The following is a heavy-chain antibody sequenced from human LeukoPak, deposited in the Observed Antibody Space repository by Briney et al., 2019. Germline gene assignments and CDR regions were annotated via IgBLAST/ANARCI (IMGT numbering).Heavy chain of an antibody. D-gene: IGHD3-22*01. CDR1: GFTFSDHY. V-gene: IGHV3-11*06. Sequence: GGSLRLSCAASGFTFSDHYMSWIRQAPGKGLEWVSYISTSGRYTNYTDSVKGRFTISRDNAKNSLFLQMNSLRAEDTAVYYCARVASITMICDFWGRGTLVTVSS. CDR3: ARVASITMICDF. CDR2: ISTSGRYT. J-gene: IGHJ4*02.